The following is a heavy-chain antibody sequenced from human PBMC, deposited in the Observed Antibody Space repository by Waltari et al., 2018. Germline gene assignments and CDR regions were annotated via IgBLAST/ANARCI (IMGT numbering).Heavy chain of an antibody. CDR2: INPNSGGT. CDR1: GYTFTGYY. D-gene: IGHD3-9*01. J-gene: IGHJ6*02. V-gene: IGHV1-2*02. Sequence: QVQLVQSGAEVKKPGASVKVSCKASGYTFTGYYMHWVRQAPGQGLEWMGWINPNSGGTNYAQKFQGRGTMTRDTSISTAYMELSRLRSDDTAVYYCALVNGALYYYYGMDVWGQGTTVTVSS. CDR3: ALVNGALYYYYGMDV.